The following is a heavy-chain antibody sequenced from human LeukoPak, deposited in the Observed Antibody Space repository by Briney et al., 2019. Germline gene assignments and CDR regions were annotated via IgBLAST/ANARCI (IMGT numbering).Heavy chain of an antibody. CDR1: GYTFTSYD. CDR3: ARGDRYSSSFHY. Sequence: ASVNVSCKASGYTFTSYDINWVRQATGQGLEWMGWMNPNSGNTGYAQKFQGRVTITRNTSISTAYMELSSLRSEDTAVYYCARGDRYSSSFHYWGQGTLVTVSS. V-gene: IGHV1-8*03. CDR2: MNPNSGNT. J-gene: IGHJ4*02. D-gene: IGHD6-6*01.